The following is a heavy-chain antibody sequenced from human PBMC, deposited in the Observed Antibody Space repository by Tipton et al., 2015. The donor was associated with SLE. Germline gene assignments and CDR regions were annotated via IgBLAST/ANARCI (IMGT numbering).Heavy chain of an antibody. CDR1: GGSFSDYY. CDR2: INHSGST. Sequence: TLSLTCVVYGGSFSDYYWSWIRQPPGKGLEWIGEINHSGSTNYNPSLKSRVTISVDTSKNQFSLKLSSVTAANTAVYYCARGGLTYGYYYYMDVWGKGTTVTVSS. CDR3: ARGGLTYGYYYYMDV. V-gene: IGHV4-34*01. D-gene: IGHD2-21*02. J-gene: IGHJ6*03.